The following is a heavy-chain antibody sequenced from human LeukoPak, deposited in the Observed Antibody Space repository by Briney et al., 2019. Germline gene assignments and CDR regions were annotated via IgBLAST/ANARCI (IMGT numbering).Heavy chain of an antibody. V-gene: IGHV3-7*01. CDR3: AKDVTYSYGSLDSDY. Sequence: GGSLRLSCAACGFTFSSYGMHWVRQAPGKGLEWVANIKQDGSEKYYVDSVKGRFTISRDNAKNSLYLQMNSLRAEDTAVYYCAKDVTYSYGSLDSDYWGQGTLVTVSS. CDR2: IKQDGSEK. J-gene: IGHJ4*02. CDR1: GFTFSSYG. D-gene: IGHD5-18*01.